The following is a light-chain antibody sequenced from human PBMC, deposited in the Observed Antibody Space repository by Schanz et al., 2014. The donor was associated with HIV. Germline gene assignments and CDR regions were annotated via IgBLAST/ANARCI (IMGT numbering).Light chain of an antibody. Sequence: DIQMTQSPSSVSASVGDRVSITCRASQTISSYLHWYQQKPGKAPKLLISAASSLHSGVPSRFSGSRSGTEFTLTVSCLQSDDFATYYCQQYHSYPPTFGQGTKVEIK. V-gene: IGKV1-39*01. CDR3: QQYHSYPPT. J-gene: IGKJ1*01. CDR1: QTISSY. CDR2: AAS.